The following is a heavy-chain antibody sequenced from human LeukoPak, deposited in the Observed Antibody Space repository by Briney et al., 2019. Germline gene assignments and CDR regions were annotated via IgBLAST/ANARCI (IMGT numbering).Heavy chain of an antibody. CDR2: IIPMFGTA. CDR3: ARIPMVGGITITAPFGYMDV. V-gene: IGHV1-69*06. CDR1: GGAFNNYA. Sequence: GASVKVSCKASGGAFNNYAITWVRQAPGQGLEWMGGIIPMFGTAHYAHKFQGRLTITEDKSTSTVYMELSSLRSEDTAFYYCARIPMVGGITITAPFGYMDVWGKGTTVTVSS. J-gene: IGHJ6*03. D-gene: IGHD3-10*01.